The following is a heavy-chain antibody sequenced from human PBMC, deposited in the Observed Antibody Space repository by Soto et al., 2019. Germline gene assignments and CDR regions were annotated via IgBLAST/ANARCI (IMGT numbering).Heavy chain of an antibody. V-gene: IGHV4-34*01. D-gene: IGHD3-9*01. CDR3: ARSYYDILTGYSYFDY. CDR2: INHSGST. Sequence: ALTCAVYGGSFSGYYWSWIRQPPGKGLEWIGEINHSGSTNYNPSFKSRVTFSVDTSKNQCSQKLTSVTAADTAVYYCARSYYDILTGYSYFDYWGQGTLVTVSS. CDR1: GGSFSGYY. J-gene: IGHJ4*02.